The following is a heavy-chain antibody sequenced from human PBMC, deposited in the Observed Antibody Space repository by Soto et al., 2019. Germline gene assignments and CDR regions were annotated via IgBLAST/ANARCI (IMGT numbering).Heavy chain of an antibody. V-gene: IGHV3-73*01. CDR3: TRLISAAQDY. D-gene: IGHD3-22*01. CDR2: IRDRAYNYAT. J-gene: IGHJ4*02. Sequence: EVLLVESGGGLVQPGGSLKLSCAASGFVFKDSSIHWVRQASGKGLEWVGRIRDRAYNYATSYAASVKGRFTISRDDSSNTAFLQMNSLKTEDTAIYYCTRLISAAQDYWGQGTRVTDSS. CDR1: GFVFKDSS.